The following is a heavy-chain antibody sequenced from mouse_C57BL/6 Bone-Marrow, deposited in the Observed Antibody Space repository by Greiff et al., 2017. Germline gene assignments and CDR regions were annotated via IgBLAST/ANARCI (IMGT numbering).Heavy chain of an antibody. D-gene: IGHD2-4*01. CDR2: IDPSDSYT. CDR1: GYTFTSYW. V-gene: IGHV1-69*01. J-gene: IGHJ2*01. Sequence: QVQLQQPGAELVMPGASVKLSCKASGYTFTSYWMHWVKQRPGQGLEWIGEIDPSDSYTNYNQKFKGKSTLTVDKSSRTAYMQLSSLTSEDSAVYYCARTPGLRLDYWGQGTTLTVSS. CDR3: ARTPGLRLDY.